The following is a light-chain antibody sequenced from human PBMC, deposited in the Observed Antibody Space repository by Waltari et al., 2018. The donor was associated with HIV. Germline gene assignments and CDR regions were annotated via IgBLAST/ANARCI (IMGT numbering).Light chain of an antibody. CDR3: QSADTSGTRV. CDR2: KDT. CDR1: ALATQS. V-gene: IGLV3-25*03. J-gene: IGLJ1*01. Sequence: SFELTQPPSVSVSPGQTAKITCSGDALATQSTYWYQQKPGQAPVVVIYKDTERPSGIPERFSGSSSGTTVTLTISGVQAEDEADYYCQSADTSGTRVFGSGTKVTVL.